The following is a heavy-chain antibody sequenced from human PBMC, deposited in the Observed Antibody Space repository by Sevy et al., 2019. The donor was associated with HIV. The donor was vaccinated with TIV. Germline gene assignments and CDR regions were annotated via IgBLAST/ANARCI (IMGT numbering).Heavy chain of an antibody. CDR3: AKGDSTFYGLDV. CDR2: ISGSGGST. D-gene: IGHD6-13*01. V-gene: IGHV3-23*01. CDR1: GFTFSTYA. J-gene: IGHJ6*02. Sequence: GGSLRLSCLASGFTFSTYAMSWVRQAPGKGLDWVSSISGSGGSTYYADSVKGRFTNSRDKSKNTQYLHMNSLRAEDTAVYYCAKGDSTFYGLDVWGQGTTVTVSS.